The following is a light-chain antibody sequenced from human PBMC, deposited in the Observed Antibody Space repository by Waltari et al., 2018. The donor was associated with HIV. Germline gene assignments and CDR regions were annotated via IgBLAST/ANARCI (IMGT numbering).Light chain of an antibody. CDR2: EVT. CDR3: CSYVCSRTVL. Sequence: QSALTQPASVSGSPGQSITLSCTGTSSDVGSFTLVPWYQHHPGKTPKLISYEVTKRPAGFSNRFAGSKSGNTVSLTVSGLQAGDEADYHCCSYVCSRTVLFGGETKVTVL. J-gene: IGLJ3*02. CDR1: SSDVGSFTL. V-gene: IGLV2-23*02.